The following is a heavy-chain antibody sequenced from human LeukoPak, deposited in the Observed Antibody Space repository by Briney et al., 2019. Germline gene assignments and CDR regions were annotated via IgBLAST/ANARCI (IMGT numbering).Heavy chain of an antibody. Sequence: GGSLRPSCAASGFTFSNYALHWVRQAPGKGLEWVAVISYDGSNKFYADSVRGRFTIPRDNSKNTLYLQMNSLRAEDTAVYYCANLPLVRGVILAVVYWGQGTLVTVSS. J-gene: IGHJ4*02. CDR2: ISYDGSNK. CDR3: ANLPLVRGVILAVVY. CDR1: GFTFSNYA. V-gene: IGHV3-30*04. D-gene: IGHD3-10*01.